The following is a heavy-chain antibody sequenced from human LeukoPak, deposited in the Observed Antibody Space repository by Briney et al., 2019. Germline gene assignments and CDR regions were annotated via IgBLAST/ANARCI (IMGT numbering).Heavy chain of an antibody. J-gene: IGHJ4*02. Sequence: PGGSLRLSCTASGFTFGDYAMSWVRQAPGKGLEWVANIKQDGSEKYYVDSVKGRFTISRDNAKNSLYLQMNSLRAEDTAVYYCARDVDTENYFDYWGQGTLVTVSS. CDR1: GFTFGDYA. V-gene: IGHV3-7*01. D-gene: IGHD2-15*01. CDR2: IKQDGSEK. CDR3: ARDVDTENYFDY.